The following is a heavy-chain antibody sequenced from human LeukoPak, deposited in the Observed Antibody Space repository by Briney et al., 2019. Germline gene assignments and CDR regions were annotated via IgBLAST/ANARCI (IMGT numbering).Heavy chain of an antibody. Sequence: GGSLRLSCAASGFTFSSYSMNWVRQAPGKGLEWVSYISSSSSTIYYADSVKGRFTISRDNAKNSLYLQMNSLRAEDTAVYYCARESTRDYYYYYMDVWGKGTTVTVSS. V-gene: IGHV3-48*04. CDR2: ISSSSSTI. CDR3: ARESTRDYYYYYMDV. CDR1: GFTFSSYS. J-gene: IGHJ6*03.